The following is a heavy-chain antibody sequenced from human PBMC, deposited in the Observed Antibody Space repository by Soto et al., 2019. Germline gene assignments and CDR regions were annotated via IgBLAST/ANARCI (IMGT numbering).Heavy chain of an antibody. CDR1: GFIFSGFA. J-gene: IGHJ4*02. Sequence: GGSLRLSCAASGFIFSGFAMHWVRQAPGKGLEWMALISNDGSSKSYADSVKGRFTISRDNSKNTVSLQMNSLRAGDTAVYYCAKVLVPGARAFDYWGQGTLVTVSS. CDR2: ISNDGSSK. CDR3: AKVLVPGARAFDY. D-gene: IGHD2-2*01. V-gene: IGHV3-30-3*01.